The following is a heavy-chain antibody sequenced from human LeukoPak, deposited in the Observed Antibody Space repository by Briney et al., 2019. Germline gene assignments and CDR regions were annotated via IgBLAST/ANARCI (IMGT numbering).Heavy chain of an antibody. J-gene: IGHJ5*02. D-gene: IGHD3-10*01. CDR3: TSLYGSGVP. CDR1: GFTFSNAW. V-gene: IGHV3-15*01. Sequence: PGGFLRLSCEGSGFTFSNAWMNWVRQSPGKGLEWVGRIRSESDGGTTDYAAPVKGRFTISRDDSKNTLYLQMNSLKTEDTAVYYCTSLYGSGVPWGQGTLVTVSS. CDR2: IRSESDGGTT.